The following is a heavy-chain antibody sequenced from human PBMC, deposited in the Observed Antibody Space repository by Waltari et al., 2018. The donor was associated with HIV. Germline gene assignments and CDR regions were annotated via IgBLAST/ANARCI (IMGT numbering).Heavy chain of an antibody. V-gene: IGHV1-2*02. CDR3: ARDICNGGSCYSYYFDY. Sequence: QVQLVQSGAEVTKPGASVKVSCKASGYTFTAYYMPWVRQAPGQGLEWMGWINPDNGGTKYAQKFQGRVTMTRDTSISTAYMELSRLRSDDTAVYYCARDICNGGSCYSYYFDYWGQGTLVTVSS. D-gene: IGHD2-15*01. J-gene: IGHJ4*02. CDR1: GYTFTAYY. CDR2: INPDNGGT.